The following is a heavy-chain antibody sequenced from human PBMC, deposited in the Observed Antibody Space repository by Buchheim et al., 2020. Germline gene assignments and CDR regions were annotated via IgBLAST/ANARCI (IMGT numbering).Heavy chain of an antibody. CDR2: TSGISGAT. Sequence: EVQLLESGGHLVQPGGSLRLSCAAYGFTFSGCSMSWVRQAPGMGLEWVSTSGISGATYYAESVVGRFTISRDDSKNPLFLQMNSLRAEDTAIYYCAKRVAVPGGTHYFDYWGQGTL. J-gene: IGHJ4*02. D-gene: IGHD3-10*01. CDR1: GFTFSGCS. V-gene: IGHV3-23*01. CDR3: AKRVAVPGGTHYFDY.